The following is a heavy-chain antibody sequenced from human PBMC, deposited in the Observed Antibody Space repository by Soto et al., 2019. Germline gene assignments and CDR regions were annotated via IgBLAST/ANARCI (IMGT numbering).Heavy chain of an antibody. CDR1: GGSISSGGYY. CDR2: IYYSGRT. Sequence: QVQLQESGPGLVKPSQTLSLTCTVSGGSISSGGYYWSWIRQHPGKGLEWIGYIYYSGRTYYNPSLHSPVSIAVDTTENQFSLKLTSVTAADTSVYYCARGSFSSSSSWFDPWGRGTLVTVSS. CDR3: ARGSFSSSSSWFDP. D-gene: IGHD6-6*01. J-gene: IGHJ5*02. V-gene: IGHV4-31*01.